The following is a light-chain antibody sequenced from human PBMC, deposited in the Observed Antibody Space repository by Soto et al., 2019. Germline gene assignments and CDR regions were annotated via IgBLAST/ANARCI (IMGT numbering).Light chain of an antibody. CDR3: QQSYSTPIT. Sequence: DIQMTQSPSSLSASVGDRVTISCRASQSINSYLNWYQQEPGKAPKFLIYAASTLQSGVPSRFSGSRSGTDFTLTISSLQPEDFATYYCQQSYSTPITFGQGTRLEIK. CDR1: QSINSY. CDR2: AAS. J-gene: IGKJ5*01. V-gene: IGKV1-39*01.